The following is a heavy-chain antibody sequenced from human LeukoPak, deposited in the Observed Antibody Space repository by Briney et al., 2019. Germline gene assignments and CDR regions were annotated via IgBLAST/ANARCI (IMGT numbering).Heavy chain of an antibody. V-gene: IGHV1-2*06. CDR2: INPNTGDT. Sequence: ASVKVSCKASGYTFTYYYIHWLRQAPGQGLEWMGRINPNTGDTNYAQKFQGRVTMTRDTFITTAYMDLSGLRSDYTALYYCAITVVANAFDKWGQGTMITVSS. J-gene: IGHJ3*02. D-gene: IGHD4-23*01. CDR1: GYTFTYYY. CDR3: AITVVANAFDK.